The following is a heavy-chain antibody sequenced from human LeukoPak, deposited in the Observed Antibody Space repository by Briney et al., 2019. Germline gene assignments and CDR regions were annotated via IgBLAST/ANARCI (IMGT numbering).Heavy chain of an antibody. CDR2: IRSKAYGGTT. V-gene: IGHV3-49*04. Sequence: PGGSLRLSCTASGFTFGDYAMSWVRQAPGKGLEWVGLIRSKAYGGTTEYAASVKGRFTISRDDSKSIAYLQMNGLKTEDTAVYYCASFSWFFWGQGTLVTVSS. J-gene: IGHJ4*02. CDR1: GFTFGDYA. D-gene: IGHD3-10*01. CDR3: ASFSWFF.